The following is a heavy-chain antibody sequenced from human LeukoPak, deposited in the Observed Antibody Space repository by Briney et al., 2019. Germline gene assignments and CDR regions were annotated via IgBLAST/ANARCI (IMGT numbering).Heavy chain of an antibody. D-gene: IGHD3/OR15-3a*01. Sequence: GGSLRLSCAASGFTFSNYDMNWVRQAPGKGLEWVSTISGSGGSTYYADSVKGRFTISRDSSKNTLYLQMNSLRAEDTAVYFCAKGTGRSESHYFDYWGQGTLVTVSS. CDR3: AKGTGRSESHYFDY. J-gene: IGHJ4*02. CDR2: ISGSGGST. V-gene: IGHV3-23*01. CDR1: GFTFSNYD.